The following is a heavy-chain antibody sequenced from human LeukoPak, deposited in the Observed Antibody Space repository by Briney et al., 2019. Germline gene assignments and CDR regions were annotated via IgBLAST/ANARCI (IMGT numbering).Heavy chain of an antibody. J-gene: IGHJ4*02. CDR1: GYIFTSYG. D-gene: IGHD4-17*01. V-gene: IGHV1-18*01. CDR2: ISAYNGNT. Sequence: GAPVKVSCKASGYIFTSYGISWVRQAAGQGLEWMGWISAYNGNTNYAQKLQGRGTMTTDTSTSTAYMELRSLRSDDTAVYYCASGTVTTLDYWGQGTLVTVSS. CDR3: ASGTVTTLDY.